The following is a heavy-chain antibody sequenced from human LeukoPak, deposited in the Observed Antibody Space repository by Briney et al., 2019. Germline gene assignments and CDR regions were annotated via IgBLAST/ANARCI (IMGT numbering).Heavy chain of an antibody. J-gene: IGHJ5*02. CDR1: GGSISSYY. CDR2: IYDSGST. V-gene: IGHV4-59*01. Sequence: PETLSLTCTVSGGSISSYYWSWIRQAPGKGLEWIGYIYDSGSTDYNPSLKSRVTILLETSKSQFSLQLSSVTAADTAVYYCTREDRGRNWFDPWGQGTLVTVSS. CDR3: TREDRGRNWFDP.